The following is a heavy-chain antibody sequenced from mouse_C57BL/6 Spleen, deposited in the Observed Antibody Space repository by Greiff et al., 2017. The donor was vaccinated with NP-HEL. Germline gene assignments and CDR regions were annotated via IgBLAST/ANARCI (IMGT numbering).Heavy chain of an antibody. D-gene: IGHD2-3*01. CDR2: IYPGSGST. CDR1: GYTFTSYW. V-gene: IGHV1-55*01. CDR3: ARLSDGYYVFDY. J-gene: IGHJ2*01. Sequence: QVQLKQPGAELVKPGASVKMSCKASGYTFTSYWITWVKQRPGQGLEWIGDIYPGSGSTNYNEKFKSKATLTVDTSSSTAYMQLSSLTSEDSAVYYCARLSDGYYVFDYWGQGTTLTVSS.